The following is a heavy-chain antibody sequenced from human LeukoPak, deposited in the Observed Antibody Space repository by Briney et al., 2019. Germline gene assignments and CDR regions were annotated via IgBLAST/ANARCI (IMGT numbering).Heavy chain of an antibody. J-gene: IGHJ3*02. CDR1: GFTFSSYA. D-gene: IGHD2-15*01. CDR3: AKANVKYCSGGSCFDAFDI. CDR2: ISGSGGST. Sequence: GGSLRLSCAASGFTFSSYAMSWVRQAPGKGLEWVSAISGSGGSTYYADSVKGRFTISRDNSKNTLYLQMNSLRAEDTAVYYCAKANVKYCSGGSCFDAFDIWGQGTMVTVSS. V-gene: IGHV3-23*01.